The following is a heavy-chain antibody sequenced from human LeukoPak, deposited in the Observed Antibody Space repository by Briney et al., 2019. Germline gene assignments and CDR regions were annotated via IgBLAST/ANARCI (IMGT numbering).Heavy chain of an antibody. V-gene: IGHV3-48*03. CDR1: GLTFSSYE. J-gene: IGHJ1*01. CDR3: VRGLTTSGYRYFQH. CDR2: ISSAGSII. D-gene: IGHD3-22*01. Sequence: GGSLRLSCAASGLTFSSYEMHWVRQASGKGLEWISYISSAGSIIYYADSVKGRFTISRDNPKSSLYLQMSSLRAEDTAIYYCVRGLTTSGYRYFQHWGQGTLVIVSS.